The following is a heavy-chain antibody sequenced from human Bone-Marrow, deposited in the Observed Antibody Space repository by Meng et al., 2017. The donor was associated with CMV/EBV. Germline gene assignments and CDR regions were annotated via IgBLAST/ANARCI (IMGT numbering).Heavy chain of an antibody. CDR3: ATDIVVVPPHAFDI. Sequence: GESLKISCAASGFTLEEYGMSWVRQAPGKGLEWISAINWNGDRTAYSDSVKGRFIVSKDNARNSLYLQVNSLRAEDTAFYYCATDIVVVPPHAFDIWGQGTMVTVSS. D-gene: IGHD2-2*01. CDR2: INWNGDRT. CDR1: GFTLEEYG. V-gene: IGHV3-20*04. J-gene: IGHJ3*02.